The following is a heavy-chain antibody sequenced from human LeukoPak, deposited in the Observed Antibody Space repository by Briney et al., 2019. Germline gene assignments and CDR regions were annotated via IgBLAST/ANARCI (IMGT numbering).Heavy chain of an antibody. V-gene: IGHV4-61*02. CDR2: IYTSGST. CDR3: ATGSREAHIVGATTGLWY. D-gene: IGHD1-26*01. Sequence: SETLSLTCTVSGGSISSGSYYWSWIRQPAGKGLEWIGRIYTSGSTNYNPSLKSRVTISVDTSKNQFSLKLSSVTAADTAVYYCATGSREAHIVGATTGLWYWGQGTLATVSS. J-gene: IGHJ4*02. CDR1: GGSISSGSYY.